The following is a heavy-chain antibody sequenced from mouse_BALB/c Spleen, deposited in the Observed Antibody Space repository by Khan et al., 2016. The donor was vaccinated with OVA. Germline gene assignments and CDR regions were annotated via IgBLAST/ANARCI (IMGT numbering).Heavy chain of an antibody. CDR3: RISHIDA. CDR1: GYNFTDID. J-gene: IGHJ2*01. CDR2: IDAANGNT. Sequence: VQLQQSGPGLVKPAASLKLSCTASGYNFTDIDIHWVKQRPEKGLERLRRIDAANGNTKYDTKVQGKATITADSSSTPAYQQISRLTCEDTAFYYWRISHIDAWGEGTTLTVSS. V-gene: IGHV14-3*02.